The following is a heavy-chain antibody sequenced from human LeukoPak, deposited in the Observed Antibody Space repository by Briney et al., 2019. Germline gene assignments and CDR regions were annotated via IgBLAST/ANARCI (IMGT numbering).Heavy chain of an antibody. V-gene: IGHV4-61*02. Sequence: SETLSLTCTVSGGSISSGSYYWSWIRQPAGKGLEWIGRIYTSGSTNYNPSLKSRVTISVDTSKNQFSLKLSSVTAADTAVYYCARHISRANWFDPWGQGTLVTVSS. D-gene: IGHD2-21*01. CDR2: IYTSGST. CDR3: ARHISRANWFDP. J-gene: IGHJ5*02. CDR1: GGSISSGSYY.